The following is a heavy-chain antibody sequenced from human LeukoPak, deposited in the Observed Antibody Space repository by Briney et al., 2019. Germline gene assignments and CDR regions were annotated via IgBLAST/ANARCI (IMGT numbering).Heavy chain of an antibody. CDR1: GFTFSKYD. D-gene: IGHD4-17*01. J-gene: IGHJ4*02. V-gene: IGHV3-23*01. CDR3: AKEFTLTTACFDY. Sequence: GGSLRLSCVASGFTFSKYDMSWVRQAPGKGLEWVSGISDSGDQTYYADSVRARFTISRDNSKNTLYLQVNSLRDEDTALYYCAKEFTLTTACFDYWGQGTLVTVSS. CDR2: ISDSGDQT.